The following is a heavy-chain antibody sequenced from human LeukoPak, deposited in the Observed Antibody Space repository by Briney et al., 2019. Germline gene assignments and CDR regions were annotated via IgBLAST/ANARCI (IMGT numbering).Heavy chain of an antibody. CDR2: IFSSGKT. V-gene: IGHV4-4*07. Sequence: SETLSLTCTVSGGSISGYCWNWIRQPAGKGLEWIGRIFSSGKTNYNPSLQSRVTMSVDTSKNHFSLKLTSVTAADTAVCYCVRGLYGSGDYWGQGTLVTVSS. J-gene: IGHJ4*02. CDR3: VRGLYGSGDY. CDR1: GGSISGYC. D-gene: IGHD3-10*01.